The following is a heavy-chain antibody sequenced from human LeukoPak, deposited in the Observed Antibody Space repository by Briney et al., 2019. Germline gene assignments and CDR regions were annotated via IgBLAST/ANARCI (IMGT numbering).Heavy chain of an antibody. J-gene: IGHJ4*02. V-gene: IGHV1-8*01. CDR2: MNPNSGNT. CDR3: ARGADSSSWYLFGASRGKNFDY. D-gene: IGHD6-13*01. CDR1: GYTFTSYE. Sequence: GASVKVSCKASGYTFTSYEINWVRQATGQGLEWLGWMNPNSGNTGYAQKFQGRVTMTRNTSISTAYMELSSLRSEDTAVYYCARGADSSSWYLFGASRGKNFDYWGQGTLVTVSS.